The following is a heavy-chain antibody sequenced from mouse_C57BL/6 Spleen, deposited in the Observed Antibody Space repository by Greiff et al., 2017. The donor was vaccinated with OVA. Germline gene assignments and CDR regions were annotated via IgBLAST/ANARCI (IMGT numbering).Heavy chain of an antibody. Sequence: EVKVEESGGGLVQPGGSMKLSCVASGFTFSNYWMNWVRQSPEKGLEWVAQIRLKSDNYATHYAESGKGRFTISRDDSKSSVYLQMNNLRAEDTGIYYCTGFITTVVALYYYAMDYWGQGTSVTVSS. V-gene: IGHV6-3*01. D-gene: IGHD1-1*01. CDR1: GFTFSNYW. CDR3: TGFITTVVALYYYAMDY. J-gene: IGHJ4*01. CDR2: IRLKSDNYAT.